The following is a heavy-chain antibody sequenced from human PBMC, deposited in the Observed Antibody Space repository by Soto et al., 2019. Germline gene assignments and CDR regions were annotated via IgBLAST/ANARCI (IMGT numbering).Heavy chain of an antibody. D-gene: IGHD3-3*01. Sequence: QVQLVESGGGVVQPGRSLRLSCAASGFTFSSYGMHWVRQAPGKGLEWVAVISYDGSNKYYADSVKGRFSISRDNSKNPLYLQMNSLRAEDTAVYYCAKDPLRDFWSGYAFDIWGQGTMVTVSS. CDR1: GFTFSSYG. CDR2: ISYDGSNK. V-gene: IGHV3-30*18. J-gene: IGHJ3*02. CDR3: AKDPLRDFWSGYAFDI.